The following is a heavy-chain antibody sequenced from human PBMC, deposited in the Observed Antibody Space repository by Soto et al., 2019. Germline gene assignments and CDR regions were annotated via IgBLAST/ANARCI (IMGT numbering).Heavy chain of an antibody. CDR2: INHSGST. Sequence: SETLSLTCAVYGGSFSGYYWSWIRQPPGKGLEWIGEINHSGSTNYNPSLKSRVTMSVDTSKNQFSLKLSSVTAADTAVYYCALWLLRGYYFDYWGQGTLVTVSS. J-gene: IGHJ4*02. CDR3: ALWLLRGYYFDY. CDR1: GGSFSGYY. V-gene: IGHV4-34*01. D-gene: IGHD3-22*01.